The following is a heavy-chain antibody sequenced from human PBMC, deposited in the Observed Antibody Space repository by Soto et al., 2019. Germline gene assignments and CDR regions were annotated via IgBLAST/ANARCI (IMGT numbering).Heavy chain of an antibody. J-gene: IGHJ5*02. CDR3: ARGRPIAARPNWFDP. CDR2: ISAYNGNT. D-gene: IGHD6-6*01. Sequence: GASVKVSCKASGYTFTSYGISRVRQAPGQGLEWMGWISAYNGNTNYAQKLQGRVTMTTDTSTSTAYMELRSLRSDDTAVYYCARGRPIAARPNWFDPWGQGTLVTVSS. CDR1: GYTFTSYG. V-gene: IGHV1-18*01.